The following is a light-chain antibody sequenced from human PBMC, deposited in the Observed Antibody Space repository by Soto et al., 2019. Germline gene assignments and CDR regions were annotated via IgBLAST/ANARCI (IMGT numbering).Light chain of an antibody. CDR1: SSDIGIYKY. CDR3: SSYTTSSTRV. V-gene: IGLV2-14*01. J-gene: IGLJ1*01. CDR2: EVT. Sequence: QSVLTQPASVSESPGQSIAISCTGSSSDIGIYKYVSWYQQHPGKVPKLIIYEVTNRPSGVSNRFSGSKSGNTASLTISGLQAEDEADYYCSSYTTSSTRVFGPGTKLTVL.